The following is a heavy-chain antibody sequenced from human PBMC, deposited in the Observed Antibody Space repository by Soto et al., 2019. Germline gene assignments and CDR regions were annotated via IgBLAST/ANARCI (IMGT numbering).Heavy chain of an antibody. Sequence: SVKVSCKASGYTFNNYDIHWVRQAPGHGLEWMGWMNPNSGNTGYAQNFRGRATMTQNTAIGTAYMELSSLRSDDTATYYCTRAYGAETFDFWGQGTRVTVS. CDR2: MNPNSGNT. CDR3: TRAYGAETFDF. V-gene: IGHV1-8*02. J-gene: IGHJ5*01. CDR1: GYTFNNYD. D-gene: IGHD3-10*01.